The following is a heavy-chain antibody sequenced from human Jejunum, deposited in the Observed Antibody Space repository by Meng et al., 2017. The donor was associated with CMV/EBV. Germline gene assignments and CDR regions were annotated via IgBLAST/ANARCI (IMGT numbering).Heavy chain of an antibody. J-gene: IGHJ5*01. V-gene: IGHV4-59*02. CDR3: VRHGDCSSGSCYYHWLDP. D-gene: IGHD2-2*01. Sequence: QVTVPGLGRPSETLSLTCSVSGGCVSKYYWGWIRQTPGGGLEWLGYIYNSGDIYYNPFLEGRVTISTDTSKNQFSLKLRYVTAADTAVYYCVRHGDCSSGSCYYHWLDPWGQGSLVTVSS. CDR2: IYNSGDI. CDR1: GGCVSKYY.